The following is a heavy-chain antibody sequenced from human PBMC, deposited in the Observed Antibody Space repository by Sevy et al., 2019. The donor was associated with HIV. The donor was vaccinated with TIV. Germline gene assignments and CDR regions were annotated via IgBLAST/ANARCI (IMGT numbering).Heavy chain of an antibody. D-gene: IGHD1-1*01. Sequence: GGSLRLSCAASGFTFNFFSMHWVRQAPGKGLEWVATISFDGSNEHYAESVKGRFTISRDNSKNLLFLQMNSLRADDSAVYYCALERLSSAVAEYFHNWGQGTLVTVSS. J-gene: IGHJ1*01. CDR2: ISFDGSNE. CDR1: GFTFNFFS. V-gene: IGHV3-30-3*01. CDR3: ALERLSSAVAEYFHN.